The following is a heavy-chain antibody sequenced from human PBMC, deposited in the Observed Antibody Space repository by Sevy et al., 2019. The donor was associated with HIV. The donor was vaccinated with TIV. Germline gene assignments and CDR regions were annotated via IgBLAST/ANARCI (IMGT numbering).Heavy chain of an antibody. J-gene: IGHJ6*03. D-gene: IGHD3-22*01. CDR3: AKGGGGHYDPDEIGYYFYYYNMDV. CDR2: ISGSGSRT. Sequence: GVSLRLSCAVSGFSFDSYGMTWVRQAPGKGLEWVSGISGSGSRTYYADSVKGRFIISRDNSKNTLDLQMNSLRSEDTAIYYWAKGGGGHYDPDEIGYYFYYYNMDVWGKGTTVTVSS. CDR1: GFSFDSYG. V-gene: IGHV3-23*01.